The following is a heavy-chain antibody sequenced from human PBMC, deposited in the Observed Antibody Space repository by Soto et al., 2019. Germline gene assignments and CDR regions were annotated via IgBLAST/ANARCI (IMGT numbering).Heavy chain of an antibody. Sequence: TSEPLSLTCNVSGGPIKTCDDYWSWIRQPPGKGLEWIGYVFYSGATNYSPSLKSRAAISMDTSKNQFSLSLTSVTAADTAVYYCARAGFSYGHLLFWGQGIRVTVSS. CDR3: ARAGFSYGHLLF. CDR2: VFYSGAT. J-gene: IGHJ4*02. CDR1: GGPIKTCDDY. V-gene: IGHV4-30-4*01. D-gene: IGHD3-10*01.